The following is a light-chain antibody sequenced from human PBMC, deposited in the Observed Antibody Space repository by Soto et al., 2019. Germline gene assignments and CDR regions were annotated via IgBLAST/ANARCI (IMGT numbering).Light chain of an antibody. V-gene: IGLV2-14*01. Sequence: QSALTQPASVSGSPARSITISCSGTRSDIGSYNYVAWYQQFPGKTPKILIYGVSNRPSGVSSRFSGSKSGNTASLTISGLQAEDEADYYCISYTGSSTSYVFGSGTKVTVL. CDR3: ISYTGSSTSYV. CDR2: GVS. CDR1: RSDIGSYNY. J-gene: IGLJ1*01.